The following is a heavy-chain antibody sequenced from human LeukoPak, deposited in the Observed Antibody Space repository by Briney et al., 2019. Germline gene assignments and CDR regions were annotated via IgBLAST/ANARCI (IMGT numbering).Heavy chain of an antibody. J-gene: IGHJ4*02. Sequence: GGSLRLSCAASGFTFSSYAMHWVRQAPGKGLEWVAVISYDGSNKYYADSVKGRFTISRDNSKNTLYLQMNSLRAEDTAVYYCAKGPLGSGWYRPHFDYWGQGTLVTVSS. CDR3: AKGPLGSGWYRPHFDY. CDR2: ISYDGSNK. V-gene: IGHV3-30-3*01. D-gene: IGHD6-19*01. CDR1: GFTFSSYA.